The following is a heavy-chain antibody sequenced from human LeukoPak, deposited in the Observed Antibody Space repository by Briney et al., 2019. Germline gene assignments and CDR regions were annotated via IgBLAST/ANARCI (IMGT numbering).Heavy chain of an antibody. CDR1: GFTFSSYP. CDR2: ISYTGGST. D-gene: IGHD6-19*01. CDR3: AKDRQTTGWHILDH. Sequence: GGSLRLSCAASGFTFSSYPMSWVRQAPGKGLEWVAAISYTGGSTYYADSVEGRFTISRDNSKNTLDLQMSSLRAADTAVYYCAKDRQTTGWHILDHWGQGTLVTVSS. V-gene: IGHV3-23*01. J-gene: IGHJ4*02.